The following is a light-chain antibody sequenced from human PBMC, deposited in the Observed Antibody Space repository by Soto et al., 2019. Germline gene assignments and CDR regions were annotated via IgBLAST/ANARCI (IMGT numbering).Light chain of an antibody. V-gene: IGKV3-20*01. CDR3: QQYGYSRT. CDR1: QSLSSRH. CDR2: GSS. J-gene: IGKJ1*01. Sequence: VFTQSPATLSLSPGERATLSCRASQSLSSRHLAWYQQKPGQAPRLLIYGSSSRATDIPDRFSGSGSGTDFTLTISTLEPEDFAIYYCQQYGYSRTFGQGTMV.